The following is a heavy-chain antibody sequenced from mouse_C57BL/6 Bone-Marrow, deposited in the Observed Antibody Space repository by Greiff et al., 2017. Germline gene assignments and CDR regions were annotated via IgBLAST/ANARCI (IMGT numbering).Heavy chain of an antibody. Sequence: EVKLVESGPELVKPGASVKIPCKASGYTFTDYNMDWVKQSHGKSLEWIGDINPNNGGTIYNQKFKGKATLTVDKSSSTAYMELRSLTSEDTAVYYCAREGTIYYGYILDYWGQGTTLTVSS. J-gene: IGHJ2*01. V-gene: IGHV1-18*01. CDR2: INPNNGGT. D-gene: IGHD2-2*01. CDR3: AREGTIYYGYILDY. CDR1: GYTFTDYN.